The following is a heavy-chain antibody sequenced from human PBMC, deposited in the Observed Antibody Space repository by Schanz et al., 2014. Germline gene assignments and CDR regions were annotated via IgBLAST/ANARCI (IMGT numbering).Heavy chain of an antibody. CDR3: ARDTTWRLDL. J-gene: IGHJ2*01. CDR1: GGSISSGTYY. CDR2: VFPNGIT. D-gene: IGHD1-1*01. Sequence: QVQLRQWGPGLVKPSQTLSLTCIVSGGSISSGTYYWSWIRQPAGKALEWVGRVFPNGITNYNPSLKSRVTISLDTSKTQFSLTLTSLTAADTAVYYCARDTTWRLDLWGRGTLVTVSS. V-gene: IGHV4-61*02.